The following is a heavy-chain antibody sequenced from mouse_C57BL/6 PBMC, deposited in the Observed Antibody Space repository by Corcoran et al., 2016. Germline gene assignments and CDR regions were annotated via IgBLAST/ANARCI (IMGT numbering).Heavy chain of an antibody. D-gene: IGHD1-1*01. CDR2: IYPGSGNT. V-gene: IGHV1-76*01. CDR3: ARGGIFITTVVAPFDY. CDR1: GYTFTDYY. Sequence: QVQLKQSGAELVRPGASVKLSCKASGYTFTDYYINWVKQRPGQGLEWIARIYPGSGNTYYNEKFKGKATLTAEKSSSTAYMQLSSLTSEDSAVYFCARGGIFITTVVAPFDYWGQGTTLTVSS. J-gene: IGHJ2*01.